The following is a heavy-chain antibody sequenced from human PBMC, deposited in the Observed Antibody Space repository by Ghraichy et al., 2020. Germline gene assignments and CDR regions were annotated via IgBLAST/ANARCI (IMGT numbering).Heavy chain of an antibody. D-gene: IGHD1-1*01. Sequence: SETLSLTFTVSGVSVTDGHYYWGWIRQTPGKGLEWIGSVLYAGFPSYNSPSLKSRVTMSVDTSKNQVSLNLASVTVADTGIYYCARHAGGTGRGGWFGPWGQGTRVIVSS. CDR3: ARHAGGTGRGGWFGP. V-gene: IGHV4-39*01. CDR2: VLYAGFP. J-gene: IGHJ5*02. CDR1: GVSVTDGHYY.